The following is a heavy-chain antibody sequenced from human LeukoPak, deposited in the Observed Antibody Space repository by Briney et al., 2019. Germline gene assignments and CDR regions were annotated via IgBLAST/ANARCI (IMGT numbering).Heavy chain of an antibody. D-gene: IGHD1-26*01. CDR2: ISGSVVIT. CDR3: AKGEAFTGSYGDY. J-gene: IGHJ4*02. V-gene: IGHV3-23*01. Sequence: PGGSLRLSCAASGFTFSSYAMSWVRQAPGKGLEWVSTISGSVVITYYADSVKGRFTISRDNSKNTLFLQMNNLRDEDTAVYYCAKGEAFTGSYGDYWGQGTLVAVSS. CDR1: GFTFSSYA.